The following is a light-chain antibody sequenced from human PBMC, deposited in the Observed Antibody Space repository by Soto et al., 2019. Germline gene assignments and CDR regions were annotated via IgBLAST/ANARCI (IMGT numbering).Light chain of an antibody. CDR2: DAS. CDR3: QQRSNWPYT. J-gene: IGKJ2*01. V-gene: IGKV3-11*01. Sequence: EIVLTQSPATLSLSPGERATLSCRASQSVSSYLAWYQQKPGQAPRVLISDASNRANGIPARFSGSGSGTDFTLTISSLEPEDFAVYYCQQRSNWPYTFGQGTKLEIK. CDR1: QSVSSY.